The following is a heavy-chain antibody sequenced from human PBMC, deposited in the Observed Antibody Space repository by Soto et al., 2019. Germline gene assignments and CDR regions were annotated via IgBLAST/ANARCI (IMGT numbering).Heavy chain of an antibody. CDR3: ARHHTYYYDSSGYPDIDY. D-gene: IGHD3-22*01. CDR1: GYSFTSYW. V-gene: IGHV5-51*01. J-gene: IGHJ4*02. Sequence: PGESLKISCKGSGYSFTSYWIGWVRQMPGKGLEWMGIIYPGDSDTRYSPSFQGQVTISADKSISTAYLQWSSLKASDTAMYYCARHHTYYYDSSGYPDIDYWGQGTLVTVSS. CDR2: IYPGDSDT.